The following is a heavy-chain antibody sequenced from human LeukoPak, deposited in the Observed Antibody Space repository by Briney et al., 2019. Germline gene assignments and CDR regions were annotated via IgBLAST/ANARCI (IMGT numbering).Heavy chain of an antibody. V-gene: IGHV3-30*10. CDR3: AREGYNWNDDSPVY. CDR2: ISYDGSNK. D-gene: IGHD1-20*01. CDR1: GFTFSSYA. Sequence: GGSLRLSCAASGFTFSSYAMHWVRQAPGKGLEWVAVISYDGSNKYYTDSVKGRFTISRDNSKNTLYLQMNSLRAEDTAVYYCAREGYNWNDDSPVYWGQGTLVTVSS. J-gene: IGHJ4*02.